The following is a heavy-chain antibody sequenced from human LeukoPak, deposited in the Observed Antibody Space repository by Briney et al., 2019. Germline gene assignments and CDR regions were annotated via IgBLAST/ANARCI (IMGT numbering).Heavy chain of an antibody. Sequence: PGGSLRLSCAASGFTVSSNYMSWVRQAPGKGLEWVSVIYSSGDIYYADSVKGRFTISRDNSKNTLYLQMNSLRAEDTAVYYCARGRYYGSGSYYHWYFDLWGRGTLVTVSS. J-gene: IGHJ2*01. V-gene: IGHV3-53*01. CDR1: GFTVSSNY. CDR3: ARGRYYGSGSYYHWYFDL. D-gene: IGHD3-10*01. CDR2: IYSSGDI.